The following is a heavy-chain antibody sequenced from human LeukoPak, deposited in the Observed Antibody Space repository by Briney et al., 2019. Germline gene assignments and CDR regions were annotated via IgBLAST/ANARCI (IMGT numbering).Heavy chain of an antibody. D-gene: IGHD6-13*01. J-gene: IGHJ6*03. CDR1: GFTFSNAW. Sequence: GGSLRLSCAASGFTFSNAWMSWVRQAPGKGLEWVGRIKSKTDGGTTDYAAPVKGRFTISRDDSKNTLYLQMNSLKTEDTAVYYCTTDSCSSSWYRGYYYYYMDVWGKGTTVTISS. CDR3: TTDSCSSSWYRGYYYYYMDV. V-gene: IGHV3-15*01. CDR2: IKSKTDGGTT.